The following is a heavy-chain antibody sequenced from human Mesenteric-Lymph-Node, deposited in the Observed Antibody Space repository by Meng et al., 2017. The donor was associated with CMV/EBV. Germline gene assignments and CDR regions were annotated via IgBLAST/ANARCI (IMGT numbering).Heavy chain of an antibody. CDR1: GFTFSSYS. J-gene: IGHJ4*02. D-gene: IGHD3-10*01. Sequence: GESLKISCAASGFTFSSYSMNWVRQAPGKGLEWVSSISSSSSYIYYADSVKGRFTISRDNAKNSLYLQMNSLRAEDTAVYYCARTITMVRGVIFRFPYYFDYWGQGTLVTVSS. V-gene: IGHV3-21*01. CDR2: ISSSSSYI. CDR3: ARTITMVRGVIFRFPYYFDY.